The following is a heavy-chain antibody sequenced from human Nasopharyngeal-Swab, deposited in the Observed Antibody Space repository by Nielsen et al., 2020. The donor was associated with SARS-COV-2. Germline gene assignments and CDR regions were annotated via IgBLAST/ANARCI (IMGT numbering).Heavy chain of an antibody. Sequence: GGSLRLSCAVSGFPLKNYNMIWVRQAPGKGLEWVSIIYSSGSIYHADSVKGRFIISRDTSKNTLSLRMNSLRVEDTAVYYCASAVTGPLYWGQGTLVTVSS. CDR2: IYSSGSI. CDR3: ASAVTGPLY. CDR1: GFPLKNYN. D-gene: IGHD4-11*01. J-gene: IGHJ1*01. V-gene: IGHV3-53*01.